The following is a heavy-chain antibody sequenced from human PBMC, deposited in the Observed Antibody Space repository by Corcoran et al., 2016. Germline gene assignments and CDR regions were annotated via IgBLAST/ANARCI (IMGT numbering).Heavy chain of an antibody. D-gene: IGHD2-15*01. CDR1: GFTFSGSA. CDR3: TRLFSAWDAIDS. Sequence: EVQLVESGGGLVQPGGSLKLSCAASGFTFSGSAMHWVRQASGKGLEWVGRIRDKANSYATAYAASVNGRFTISRDDSKNTVYLQMNSLKTEDTAVYYCTRLFSAWDAIDSWGQGTVVTVSS. J-gene: IGHJ3*02. CDR2: IRDKANSYAT. V-gene: IGHV3-73*02.